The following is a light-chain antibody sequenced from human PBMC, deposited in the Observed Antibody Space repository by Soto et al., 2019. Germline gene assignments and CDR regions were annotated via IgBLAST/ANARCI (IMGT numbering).Light chain of an antibody. CDR2: DGS. J-gene: IGKJ2*02. Sequence: DIQMTQSPSTLSASVGDRVTITCRASQSIGTWLAWYQQKTGKAPKLLIFDGSSLKSGTPSGFSGSRAGTEFTLTISSLQPDDFATYYCHYYYRSFRTFGQGTKLEIK. CDR3: HYYYRSFRT. V-gene: IGKV1-5*01. CDR1: QSIGTW.